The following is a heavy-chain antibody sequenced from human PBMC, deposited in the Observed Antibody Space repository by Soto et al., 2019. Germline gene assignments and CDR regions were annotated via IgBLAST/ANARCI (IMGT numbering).Heavy chain of an antibody. D-gene: IGHD4-17*01. V-gene: IGHV1-2*04. J-gene: IGHJ6*02. Sequence: ASVKVSCKASGYTFTGYYMHWVRQAPGQGLEWMGWINPNSGGTNYAQKFQGWVTMTRDTSISTAYMELSRLRSDDTAVYYCARAGLRTRFYYYGMDVWGQGTTVTVSS. CDR1: GYTFTGYY. CDR3: ARAGLRTRFYYYGMDV. CDR2: INPNSGGT.